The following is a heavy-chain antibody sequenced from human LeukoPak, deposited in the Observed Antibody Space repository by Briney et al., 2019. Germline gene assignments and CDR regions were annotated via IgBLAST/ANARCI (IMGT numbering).Heavy chain of an antibody. D-gene: IGHD6-6*01. V-gene: IGHV3-30*04. CDR2: ISYDGSNQ. Sequence: PGGSLRLSCAASGFTFSSYAMHWVRQAPGKGLEWVAVISYDGSNQYFADSVKGRFTISRDNSKNMLSVQMNSLRAEDTAVYYCAACAGECSSSSPLDYWGQGTLVTVSS. CDR1: GFTFSSYA. J-gene: IGHJ4*02. CDR3: AACAGECSSSSPLDY.